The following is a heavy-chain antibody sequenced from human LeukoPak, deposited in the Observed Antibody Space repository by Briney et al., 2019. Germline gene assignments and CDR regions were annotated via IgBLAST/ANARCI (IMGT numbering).Heavy chain of an antibody. CDR1: GYTFTSNY. Sequence: ASVKVSCKAFGYTFTSNYMHWVRQAPGQGLEWMGWINPDSGDTNYAQKFQGRVTMTRDTTITTAYMELSSLRSDDTAVYYCARERDIVVVPATFDYWGQGTPVTVAS. J-gene: IGHJ4*02. V-gene: IGHV1-2*02. CDR2: INPDSGDT. CDR3: ARERDIVVVPATFDY. D-gene: IGHD2-2*01.